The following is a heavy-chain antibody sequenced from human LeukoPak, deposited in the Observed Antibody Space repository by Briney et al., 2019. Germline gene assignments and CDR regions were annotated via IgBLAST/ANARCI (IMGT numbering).Heavy chain of an antibody. Sequence: PGGSLRLSCAVSGLTFSDYYMSWIRQAPGEGLEWVSYISSSGITIYYADSVKGRFTVSRDDARDSLYLQMNSLRAEDTAVYYCTTLRTSGWYQDSWGQGTLVTVSS. CDR1: GLTFSDYY. V-gene: IGHV3-11*01. J-gene: IGHJ4*02. CDR3: TTLRTSGWYQDS. D-gene: IGHD6-19*01. CDR2: ISSSGITI.